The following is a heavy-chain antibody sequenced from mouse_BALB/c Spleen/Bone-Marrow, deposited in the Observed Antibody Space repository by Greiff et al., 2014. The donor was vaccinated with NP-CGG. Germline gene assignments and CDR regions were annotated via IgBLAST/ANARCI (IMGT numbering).Heavy chain of an antibody. V-gene: IGHV14-3*02. CDR2: IDPANGNT. CDR3: ATYYYGSSWGFAY. Sequence: EVKLMESGAELAKPGASVKLSCTASGFNIKDTYMHWVKQRPEQGLEWIGRIDPANGNTKYDPKFQGKATITADTSSNTAYLQLSSLTSEDTAVYYCATYYYGSSWGFAYWGQGTLVTVSA. J-gene: IGHJ3*01. CDR1: GFNIKDTY. D-gene: IGHD1-1*01.